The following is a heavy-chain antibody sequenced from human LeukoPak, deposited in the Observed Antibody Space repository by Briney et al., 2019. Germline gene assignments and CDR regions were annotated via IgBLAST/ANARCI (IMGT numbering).Heavy chain of an antibody. CDR3: AREVTTGYFDY. V-gene: IGHV4-59*01. CDR2: IYYSGST. J-gene: IGHJ4*02. D-gene: IGHD2-21*02. CDR1: GCSLNSYY. Sequence: SETLSLTCAVSGCSLNSYYWSWIRQPPGKGLEWIGYIYYSGSTNYNPSLKSRVTISVDTSKNQFSLKLSSVTAADTAVYYCAREVTTGYFDYWGQGSLVTDPS.